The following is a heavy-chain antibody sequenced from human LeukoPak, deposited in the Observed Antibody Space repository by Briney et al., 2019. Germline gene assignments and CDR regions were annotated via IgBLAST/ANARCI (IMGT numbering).Heavy chain of an antibody. V-gene: IGHV6-1*01. Sequence: SQTLSLTCAISGDSVSSNSAAWNWIRQSPSRGLEWLGRTYYRSKWYNDYAVSVKSRITINPDTSKNQFSLQLNSVTPGDTAVYYCARGPDIAVAGSYYYYGMDVWGQGTTVTVSS. CDR3: ARGPDIAVAGSYYYYGMDV. CDR1: GDSVSSNSAA. D-gene: IGHD6-19*01. J-gene: IGHJ6*02. CDR2: TYYRSKWYN.